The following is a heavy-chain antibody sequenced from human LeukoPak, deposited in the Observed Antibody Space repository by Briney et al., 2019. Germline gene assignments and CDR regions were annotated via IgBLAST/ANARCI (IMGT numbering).Heavy chain of an antibody. J-gene: IGHJ4*02. D-gene: IGHD3-16*01. V-gene: IGHV3-7*03. CDR1: GFTFSSYW. CDR3: ARDHVAPGLIFDS. Sequence: GGSLRLSCAASGFTFSSYWMSWVRQAPGKGLEWVANIKQDGSEKYYVDSVKGRFTISRDNAERSLYLQMNSLRAEDTAVYYCARDHVAPGLIFDSWGQGTLVTVSS. CDR2: IKQDGSEK.